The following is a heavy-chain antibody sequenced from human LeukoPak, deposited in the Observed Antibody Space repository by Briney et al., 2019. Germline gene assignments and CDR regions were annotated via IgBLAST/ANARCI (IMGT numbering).Heavy chain of an antibody. V-gene: IGHV3-30*18. CDR2: ISYDGSNK. CDR3: AKDLNYGSGSTYDY. D-gene: IGHD3-10*01. Sequence: GGSLRLSCAASGFTFSDYYMSWIRQAPGKGLEWVAVISYDGSNKYYADSVKGRFTISRDNSKNTLYLQMNSLRAEDTAVYYCAKDLNYGSGSTYDYWGQGTLVTVSS. J-gene: IGHJ4*02. CDR1: GFTFSDYY.